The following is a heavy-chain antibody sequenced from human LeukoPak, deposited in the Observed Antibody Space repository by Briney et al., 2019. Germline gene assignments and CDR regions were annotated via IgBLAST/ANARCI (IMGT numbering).Heavy chain of an antibody. Sequence: SGGSLRLSCAASGFTFSSYSMNWVRQAPGKGLEWVSSISSSSSYIYYADSVKGRFTISRDNAKNSLYLQMNSLRAEDMALYYCAKGRGLSYDYGVDYWGQGTLVTVSS. D-gene: IGHD4-17*01. J-gene: IGHJ4*02. V-gene: IGHV3-21*04. CDR3: AKGRGLSYDYGVDY. CDR1: GFTFSSYS. CDR2: ISSSSSYI.